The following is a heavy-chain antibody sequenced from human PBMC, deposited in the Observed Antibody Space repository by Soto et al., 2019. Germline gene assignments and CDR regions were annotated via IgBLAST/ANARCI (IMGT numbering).Heavy chain of an antibody. CDR1: GFTSGVYP. CDR3: AISPESVRYSFDY. Sequence: PGGSLRPSCPTSGFTSGVYPITWVRQLQGKGMGWLTFIRSKTYGESAEYAASVRGRFTISRDDSKHIAYLEMNNLNTGDTAVYYCAISPESVRYSFDYWGQGTLVTVSS. CDR2: IRSKTYGESA. J-gene: IGHJ4*02. D-gene: IGHD4-17*01. V-gene: IGHV3-49*04.